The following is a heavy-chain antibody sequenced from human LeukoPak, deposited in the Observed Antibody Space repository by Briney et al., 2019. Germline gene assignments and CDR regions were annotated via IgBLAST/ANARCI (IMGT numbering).Heavy chain of an antibody. CDR2: INPNSGGT. CDR3: ARGLYDSSGYYYSDAFDI. V-gene: IGHV1-2*02. D-gene: IGHD3-22*01. CDR1: GYTFTSYY. J-gene: IGHJ3*02. Sequence: GASVKVSCKASGYTFTSYYMHWVRQAPGQGLEWMGWINPNSGGTNYAQKFQGRVTMTRDTSISTAYMELSRLRSDDTAVYYCARGLYDSSGYYYSDAFDIWGQGTMVTVSS.